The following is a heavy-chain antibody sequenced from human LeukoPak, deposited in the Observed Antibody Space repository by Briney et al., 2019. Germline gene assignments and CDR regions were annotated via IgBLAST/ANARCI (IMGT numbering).Heavy chain of an antibody. CDR1: GGTFSSYA. Sequence: SVKVSCKASGGTFSSYAISWVRQAPGQGLEWMGGIIPIFGTANYAQKFQGRVTITADESTSTAYMELSSLRSEDTAAYYCARVTGDGDYETDYWGQGTLVTVSS. J-gene: IGHJ4*02. CDR3: ARVTGDGDYETDY. D-gene: IGHD4-17*01. V-gene: IGHV1-69*13. CDR2: IIPIFGTA.